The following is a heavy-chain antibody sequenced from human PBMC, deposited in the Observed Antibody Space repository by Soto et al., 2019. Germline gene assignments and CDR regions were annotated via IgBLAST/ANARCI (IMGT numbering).Heavy chain of an antibody. CDR3: PTDLQVGATPEYFQH. CDR1: GFTFSNAW. CDR2: IKSKTDGGTT. V-gene: IGHV3-15*01. Sequence: GGSLRLSCAASGFTFSNAWMSWVRQAPGKGLEWVGRIKSKTDGGTTDYAAPVKGRFTISRDDSKNTLYLQMNSLKTEDTAVYYCPTDLQVGATPEYFQHWVQGTLVTVSS. D-gene: IGHD1-26*01. J-gene: IGHJ1*01.